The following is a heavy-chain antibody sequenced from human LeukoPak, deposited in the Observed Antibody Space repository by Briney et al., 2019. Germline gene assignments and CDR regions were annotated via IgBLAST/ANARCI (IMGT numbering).Heavy chain of an antibody. Sequence: SQTLSLTCAISGDSVSSNSAARNWIRQSPSRGLEWLGRTYYRSKWYNDYAVSVKSRITINPDTSKNQFPLQLNSVTPEDTAVYYCARGNPVGVAEGFDIWGQGTMVTVSS. D-gene: IGHD1-26*01. CDR1: GDSVSSNSAA. CDR3: ARGNPVGVAEGFDI. J-gene: IGHJ3*02. V-gene: IGHV6-1*01. CDR2: TYYRSKWYN.